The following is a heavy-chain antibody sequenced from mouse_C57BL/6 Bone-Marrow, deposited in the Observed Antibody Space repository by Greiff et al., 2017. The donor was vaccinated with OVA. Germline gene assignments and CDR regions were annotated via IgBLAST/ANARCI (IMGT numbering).Heavy chain of an antibody. CDR1: GFTFSSYA. CDR2: LSSGGDYI. D-gene: IGHD3-1*01. V-gene: IGHV5-9-1*02. Sequence: EVQLVESGEGLVKPGGSLKLSCAASGFTFSSYAMSWVRQTPETRLEWVAYLSSGGDYIYYADTVKVRFTISRDHARNTLYLQMSSLKSEETAMYYGTRGRDGVGFADWGKGLLVTVSA. J-gene: IGHJ3*01. CDR3: TRGRDGVGFAD.